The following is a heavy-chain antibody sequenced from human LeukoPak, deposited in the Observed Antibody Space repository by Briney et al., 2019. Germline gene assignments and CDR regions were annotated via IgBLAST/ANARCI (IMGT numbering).Heavy chain of an antibody. D-gene: IGHD4-23*01. CDR3: ARVAHYGGNSLDY. J-gene: IGHJ4*02. CDR2: IYHSGST. Sequence: SGTLSLTCAVSGGSISSSNWWSWVRQPPGKGLEWIGEIYHSGSTNYNPSLKSRVTISVDTSKNQFSLKLSSVTAADTAVYYCARVAHYGGNSLDYWGQGTLVTVSS. CDR1: GGSISSSNW. V-gene: IGHV4-4*02.